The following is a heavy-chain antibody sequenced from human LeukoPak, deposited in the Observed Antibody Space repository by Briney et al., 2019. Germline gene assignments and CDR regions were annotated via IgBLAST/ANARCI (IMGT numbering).Heavy chain of an antibody. CDR1: GFTFSSYA. V-gene: IGHV3-64*01. D-gene: IGHD3-10*01. Sequence: GGSLRLSCAASGFTFSSYAMHWVRQAPGKGLEYVSAIGSNGGSTYYANSVKGRFTISRDNSKNTLYLQMGSLRAEDMAVYYCARVRLWFGATDAFDVWGQGTMVTVSS. CDR2: IGSNGGST. CDR3: ARVRLWFGATDAFDV. J-gene: IGHJ3*01.